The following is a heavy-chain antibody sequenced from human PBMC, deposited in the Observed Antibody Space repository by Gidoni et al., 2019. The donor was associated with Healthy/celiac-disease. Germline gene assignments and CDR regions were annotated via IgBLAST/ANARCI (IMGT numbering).Heavy chain of an antibody. J-gene: IGHJ5*02. CDR1: GGSMSSSNW. Sequence: QVQLQESGPGLVKPSGTLSLTCAVSGGSMSSSNWWSWVRQPPGKGLEWIGAIYHRGSTNYNPSLNSRFTISVDKSKSQFSLKLSSVTAADTAVYYCARGSIAAAARRGLAPWGQGTLVTVSS. V-gene: IGHV4-4*02. CDR3: ARGSIAAAARRGLAP. D-gene: IGHD6-13*01. CDR2: IYHRGST.